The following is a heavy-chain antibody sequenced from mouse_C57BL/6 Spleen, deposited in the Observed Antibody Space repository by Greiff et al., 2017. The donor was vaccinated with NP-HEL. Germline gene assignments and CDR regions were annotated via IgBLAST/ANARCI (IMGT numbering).Heavy chain of an antibody. Sequence: QVQLQQSGPELVKPGASVKISCKASGYAFSSSWMNWVKQRPGQGLEWIGRIYPGDGDTNYNGKFKGKATLTADKSSSTAYMQLSSLTSEDSAVYFCARGCLAYWGQGTLVTVSA. J-gene: IGHJ3*01. CDR2: IYPGDGDT. CDR1: GYAFSSSW. V-gene: IGHV1-82*01. CDR3: ARGCLAY.